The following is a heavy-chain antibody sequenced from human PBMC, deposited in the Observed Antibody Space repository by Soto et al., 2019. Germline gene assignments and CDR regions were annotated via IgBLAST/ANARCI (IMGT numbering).Heavy chain of an antibody. J-gene: IGHJ6*03. CDR2: ISYDGSNK. V-gene: IGHV3-30*18. CDR3: AKDAGYYYYYMNV. CDR1: GFTFSNYA. Sequence: PGGSLRLSCAASGFTFSNYAMHWFRQAPGKGLEWVAVISYDGSNKYYADSVKGRFTIPRDNAKNSLYLQMNSLRAEDTALYYCAKDAGYYYYYMNVWGKGTTVTVSS.